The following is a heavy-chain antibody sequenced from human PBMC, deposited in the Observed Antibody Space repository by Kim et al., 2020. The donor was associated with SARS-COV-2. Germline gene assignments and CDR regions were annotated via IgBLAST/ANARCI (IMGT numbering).Heavy chain of an antibody. CDR3: ARGPPRLGFDY. J-gene: IGHJ4*02. CDR2: LYSSGTT. V-gene: IGHV4-59*01. Sequence: SETLSLNCTVSGVSITDSHLTWIRQPPGKTLEWIGSLYSSGTTYYNPSLTSRVTISINTSKKQFSLKLTSMTAADTAIYFFARGPPRLGFDYWGQGSLVT. D-gene: IGHD3-16*01. CDR1: GVSITDSH.